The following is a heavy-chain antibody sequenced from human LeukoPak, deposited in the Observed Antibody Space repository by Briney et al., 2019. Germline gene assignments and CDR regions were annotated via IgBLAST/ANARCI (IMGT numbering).Heavy chain of an antibody. D-gene: IGHD6-19*01. Sequence: GGSLRLSCAASGFTVSSNYMSWVRQAPGKGLEWVSVIYSGGSTYYADSVKGRFTISRDNSKNTLYLQMNSLRAEDTAVYYCASRSGSGWFHFDYWGQGTLVTVSS. V-gene: IGHV3-53*01. CDR1: GFTVSSNY. CDR3: ASRSGSGWFHFDY. CDR2: IYSGGST. J-gene: IGHJ4*02.